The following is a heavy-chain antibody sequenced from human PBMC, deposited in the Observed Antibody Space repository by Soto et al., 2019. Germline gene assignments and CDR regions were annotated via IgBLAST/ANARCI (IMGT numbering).Heavy chain of an antibody. Sequence: GSPRRLSCAASGFTFSSYGLHWVPQAPGTGLEWVAVISYDGSNKYYADSVKGRFTISRDNSKNTLYLQMNSLRAEDTAVYYCAKEDSRGLDYYYGMDVWGQGTTVTVSS. CDR3: AKEDSRGLDYYYGMDV. CDR2: ISYDGSNK. D-gene: IGHD6-19*01. J-gene: IGHJ6*02. V-gene: IGHV3-30*18. CDR1: GFTFSSYG.